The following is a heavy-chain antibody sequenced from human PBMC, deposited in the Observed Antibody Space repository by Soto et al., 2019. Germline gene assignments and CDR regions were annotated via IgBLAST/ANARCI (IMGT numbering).Heavy chain of an antibody. CDR1: GFTFSSYA. CDR2: ISGSGGST. J-gene: IGHJ6*02. Sequence: PGGSLRLSCVASGFTFSSYAMSWVRQAPGKGLEWVSAISGSGGSTYYADSVKGRFTISRDNSKNTLYLQMNSLRAEGTAVYYCAKGITIFGVALVSGMDVWGQGTTVTVSS. D-gene: IGHD3-3*01. V-gene: IGHV3-23*01. CDR3: AKGITIFGVALVSGMDV.